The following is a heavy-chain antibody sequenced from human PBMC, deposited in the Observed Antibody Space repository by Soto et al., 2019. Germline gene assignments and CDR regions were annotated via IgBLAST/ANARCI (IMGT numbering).Heavy chain of an antibody. V-gene: IGHV4-4*02. CDR2: IYHSGST. J-gene: IGHJ6*02. CDR3: ARSLGIAAAGTVSYYYGMAV. D-gene: IGHD6-13*01. Sequence: KPSETLSLTCAVSGGSISSSNWWSWVRQPPGKGLEWIGEIYHSGSTNYNPSLKSRVTISVDKSKNQFSLKLSSVTAADTAVYYCARSLGIAAAGTVSYYYGMAVWGQGTPATVSS. CDR1: GGSISSSNW.